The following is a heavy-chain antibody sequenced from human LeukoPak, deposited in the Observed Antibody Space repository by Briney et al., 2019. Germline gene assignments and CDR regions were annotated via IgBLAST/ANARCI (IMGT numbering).Heavy chain of an antibody. J-gene: IGHJ3*02. Sequence: GGSLTVSCAASGFTFSNAWMGWARQAPGKGLEWVGRVKTKTEGATTDYAAPVKGRFIISRDDSKNTLYLQMNSLETEDTAVYYCAREGSDSDAFDIWGQGTMVTVSS. CDR3: AREGSDSDAFDI. CDR2: VKTKTEGATT. D-gene: IGHD6-6*01. CDR1: GFTFSNAW. V-gene: IGHV3-15*01.